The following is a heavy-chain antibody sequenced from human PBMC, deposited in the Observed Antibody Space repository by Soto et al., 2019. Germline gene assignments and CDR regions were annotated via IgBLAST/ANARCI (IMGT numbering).Heavy chain of an antibody. CDR1: GFTFSSYS. J-gene: IGHJ6*03. CDR2: ISSSSSYI. Sequence: GGSLRLSCAASGFTFSSYSMNWVRQAPGKGLEWVSSISSSSSYIYYADSVKGRFTISRDNAKNSLYLQMNSLRAEDTAVYYCARALTVTTFGLYYFYMDVWGKGTTVTVSS. CDR3: ARALTVTTFGLYYFYMDV. D-gene: IGHD4-17*01. V-gene: IGHV3-21*01.